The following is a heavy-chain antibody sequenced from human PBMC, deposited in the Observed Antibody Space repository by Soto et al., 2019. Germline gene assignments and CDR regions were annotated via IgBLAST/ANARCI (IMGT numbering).Heavy chain of an antibody. Sequence: EVQLLESGGGLVQPGGSLRLSCAASGFTFSSYAMSWVRQAPGKGLEWVSAISGSGGSTYYADSVKGRFTISRDNSKNTXXXQXXXLRAXXXXVXXXXXXXXXXXXXXXXXXXXLXXFDPWGQGTLVTVSS. CDR2: ISGSGGST. J-gene: IGHJ5*02. CDR1: GFTFSSYA. V-gene: IGHV3-23*01. CDR3: XXXXXXXXXXXXXXXXXLXXFDP. D-gene: IGHD3-10*01.